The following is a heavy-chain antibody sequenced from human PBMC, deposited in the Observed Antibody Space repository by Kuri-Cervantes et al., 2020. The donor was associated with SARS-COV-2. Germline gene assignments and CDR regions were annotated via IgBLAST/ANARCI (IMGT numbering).Heavy chain of an antibody. J-gene: IGHJ5*02. CDR3: ARGRVYCSSTSCFIWSFDP. CDR1: GGSFSDYS. CDR2: INHSGST. V-gene: IGHV4-34*01. Sequence: GSLRLSCAVYGGSFSDYSWSWIRQPPGKGLEGIGEINHSGSTNYNPSLKSRVTISGDTSKNQFSLKLSSVNAADTAVYYCARGRVYCSSTSCFIWSFDPWGQGTLVTVSS. D-gene: IGHD2-2*01.